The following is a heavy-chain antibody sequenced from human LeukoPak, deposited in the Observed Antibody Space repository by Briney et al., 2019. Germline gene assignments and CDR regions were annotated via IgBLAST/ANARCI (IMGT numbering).Heavy chain of an antibody. D-gene: IGHD1-7*01. CDR3: ATQYNWNYPSLRFDP. CDR2: FDPEDGET. J-gene: IGHJ5*02. Sequence: ASVKVSCKVSGYTLTELSMHWVRQAPGKGLEWMGGFDPEDGETIYAQKFQGRVTMTEDTSTDTAYMELSSLRSEDTAVYYCATQYNWNYPSLRFDPWGQGTLVTVSS. CDR1: GYTLTELS. V-gene: IGHV1-24*01.